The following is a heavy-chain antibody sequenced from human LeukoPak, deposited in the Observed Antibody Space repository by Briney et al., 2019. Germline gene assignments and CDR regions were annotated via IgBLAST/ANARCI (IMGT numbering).Heavy chain of an antibody. CDR2: ISSSSSYI. D-gene: IGHD6-19*01. CDR3: ARDSIAVAGKGDAFDI. V-gene: IGHV3-21*01. CDR1: GFTFSSYS. Sequence: PGGSLRLSCAASGFTFSSYSMNWVRQAPGKGLEWVSSISSSSSYIYYADSVKGRFTISRDNAKNSLYLQMNSLRAEDTAVYYCARDSIAVAGKGDAFDIWGQGTMVTVSS. J-gene: IGHJ3*02.